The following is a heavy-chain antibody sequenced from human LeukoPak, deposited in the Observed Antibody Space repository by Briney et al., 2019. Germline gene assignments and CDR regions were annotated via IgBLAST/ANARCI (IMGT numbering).Heavy chain of an antibody. V-gene: IGHV3-23*01. CDR3: AKGSAAARPYYFDN. Sequence: SWIRQHPGKGLDWVSAITDSGGDTYHADSVKGRFTISRDNSKNTLYLQMSSLRAEDTALYFCAKGSAAARPYYFDNWGQGTLVTVSS. D-gene: IGHD6-6*01. CDR2: ITDSGGDT. J-gene: IGHJ4*02.